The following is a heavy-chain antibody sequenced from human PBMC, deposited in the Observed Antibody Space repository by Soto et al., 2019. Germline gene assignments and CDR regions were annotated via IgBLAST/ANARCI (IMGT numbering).Heavy chain of an antibody. V-gene: IGHV1-18*01. CDR1: GYTFTSYG. CDR3: ARVGEKLRYCSSTSCYYYYYMDV. CDR2: ISAYNGNT. D-gene: IGHD2-2*01. Sequence: ASVKVSCKASGYTFTSYGISWVRQATGQGLEWMGWISAYNGNTNYAQKLQGRVTMTTDTSTSTAYMELRSLRSDDTAVYYCARVGEKLRYCSSTSCYYYYYMDVWG. J-gene: IGHJ6*03.